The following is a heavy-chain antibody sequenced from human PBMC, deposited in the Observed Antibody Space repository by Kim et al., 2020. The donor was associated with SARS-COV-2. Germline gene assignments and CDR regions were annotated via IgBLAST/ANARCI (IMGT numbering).Heavy chain of an antibody. Sequence: PSLKGRVTISVDTSENQFSLHLTSVTAADTAIYYCARSYYDILTGHNWFDPWGHGTLVVVSS. CDR3: ARSYYDILTGHNWFDP. J-gene: IGHJ5*02. D-gene: IGHD3-9*01. V-gene: IGHV4-39*01.